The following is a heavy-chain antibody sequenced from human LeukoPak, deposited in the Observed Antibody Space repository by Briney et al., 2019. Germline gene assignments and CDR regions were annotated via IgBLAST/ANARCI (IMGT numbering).Heavy chain of an antibody. J-gene: IGHJ3*02. CDR1: GGSISSYY. CDR3: ARDLRPTLGLYYAFDI. Sequence: SETLSLTCTVSGGSISSYYWSWIRQPAGKGLEWTGRIYTSGSTNYNPSLKSRVTMSVDTSKNQFSLKLSSVTAADTAVYYCARDLRPTLGLYYAFDIWGQGTMVTVSS. V-gene: IGHV4-4*07. D-gene: IGHD3-16*01. CDR2: IYTSGST.